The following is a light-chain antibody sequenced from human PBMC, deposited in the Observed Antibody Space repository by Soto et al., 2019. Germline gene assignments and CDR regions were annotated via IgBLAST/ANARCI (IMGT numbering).Light chain of an antibody. Sequence: DIPLTQSPSSLSASVGDRVTITCRASQSIAFYVNWFQQKPGRAPRLLFYAESSLQSGVPSRFSGSGSGTDFTLTINSLQPEDSATYFCQQSSNSPMFSFGQGTK. CDR3: QQSSNSPMFS. J-gene: IGKJ2*01. CDR1: QSIAFY. V-gene: IGKV1-39*01. CDR2: AES.